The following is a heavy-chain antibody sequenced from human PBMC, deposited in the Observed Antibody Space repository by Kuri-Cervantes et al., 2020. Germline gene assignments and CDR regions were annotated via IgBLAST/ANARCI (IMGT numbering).Heavy chain of an antibody. D-gene: IGHD3-16*02. V-gene: IGHV1-69*06. CDR2: IIPIFGTA. J-gene: IGHJ6*03. CDR3: ATNMGGRWGSCRRHYYYYYMDV. Sequence: SVKVSCKASGGTFSSYAISWVRQAPGQGLEWMGGIIPIFGTANYAQKFQGRVTITADKSTSTAYMELSSLRSEDTAVYYCATNMGGRWGSCRRHYYYYYMDVWGKGTTVTVSS. CDR1: GGTFSSYA.